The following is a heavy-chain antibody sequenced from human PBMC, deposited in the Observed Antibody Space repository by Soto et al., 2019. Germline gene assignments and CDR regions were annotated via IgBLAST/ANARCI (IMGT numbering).Heavy chain of an antibody. CDR1: GGSISSSDYS. J-gene: IGHJ4*02. Sequence: QLQLQESGSGLVKPSQTLSLTCAVSGGSISSSDYSWSWIRQPLGKGLEWVGYLYHSGNTYSKPSLQRRLNSQADRSKNEFSLKLSSVTAADTAVYFCARAHGDNGRYFHYWCQETLVTVSS. D-gene: IGHD4-17*01. V-gene: IGHV4-30-2*01. CDR2: LYHSGNT. CDR3: ARAHGDNGRYFHY.